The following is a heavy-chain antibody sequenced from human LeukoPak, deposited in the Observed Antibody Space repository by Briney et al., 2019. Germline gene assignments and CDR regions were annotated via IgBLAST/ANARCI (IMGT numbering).Heavy chain of an antibody. CDR2: ISSSGSTI. Sequence: AGGSLRLSCAASGFIFSSYEMNWVRQAPGKGLEWVSYISSSGSTIYYADSVKGRFTISRDNAKNSLYLQMNSLRAEDTAVYYCAELGITMIGGVWGKGTTVTISS. J-gene: IGHJ6*04. CDR1: GFIFSSYE. D-gene: IGHD3-10*02. CDR3: AELGITMIGGV. V-gene: IGHV3-48*03.